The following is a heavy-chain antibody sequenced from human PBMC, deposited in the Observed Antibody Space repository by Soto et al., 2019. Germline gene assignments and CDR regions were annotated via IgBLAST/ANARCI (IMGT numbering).Heavy chain of an antibody. V-gene: IGHV3-74*01. CDR1: GFPFTSYW. Sequence: EVQVVESGGGFIQPGGSLRLSCAMSGFPFTSYWLHWVRQAPGKGPVWVSLINIDGRDTRYADSVKGRFIVSRDNAKNTLYLELNNVRDEDTAVYYCARDFSRGTDGWGQGTTVTVSS. D-gene: IGHD3-3*01. CDR2: INIDGRDT. CDR3: ARDFSRGTDG. J-gene: IGHJ6*02.